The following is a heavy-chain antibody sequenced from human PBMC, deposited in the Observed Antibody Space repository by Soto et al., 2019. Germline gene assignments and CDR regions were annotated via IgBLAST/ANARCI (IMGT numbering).Heavy chain of an antibody. V-gene: IGHV3-15*01. CDR3: PTGLGQQLIPFDY. CDR2: IKSKTDGGTT. CDR1: GFTFNTAW. J-gene: IGHJ4*02. Sequence: EVQLVESGGGLLKPGGSLRLSCAASGFTFNTAWLSWVRQAPGKGLEWVGRIKSKTDGGTTDYAAPVKGRFTISRDDSKNMLYLQMNSLKTEDTAVYYCPTGLGQQLIPFDYWGQGTLLTVSS. D-gene: IGHD1-1*01.